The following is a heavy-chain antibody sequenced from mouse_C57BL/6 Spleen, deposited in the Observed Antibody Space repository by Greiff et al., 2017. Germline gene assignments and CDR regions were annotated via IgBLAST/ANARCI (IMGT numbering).Heavy chain of an antibody. CDR1: GYTFTSYT. CDR2: INPSSGYT. D-gene: IGHD1-3*01. CDR3: ERGGGGLKEFAY. J-gene: IGHJ3*01. V-gene: IGHV1-4*01. Sequence: QVQLKESGAELARPGASVKMSCKASGYTFTSYTMHWVKQRPGQGLEWIGYINPSSGYTKYNQKFKDKATLTADKSSSTAYRQLSSLTSEDSAVYYCERGGGGLKEFAYWGQGTLVTVSA.